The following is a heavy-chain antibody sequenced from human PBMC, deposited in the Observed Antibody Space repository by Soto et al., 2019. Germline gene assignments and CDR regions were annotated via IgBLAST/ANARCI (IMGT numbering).Heavy chain of an antibody. CDR1: GFTFSTYW. Sequence: EVQLVQSGGDLVQPGGSLRLSCVASGFTFSTYWMTWVRQAPGMGLEWVAGIKEDGSEEVYVDSVKGSFSISRDNAKTSLYLQLNSLRAEDTAVYYCATAISSPFSNFDYWGQGSLVTVSS. J-gene: IGHJ4*02. CDR2: IKEDGSEE. V-gene: IGHV3-7*01. CDR3: ATAISSPFSNFDY. D-gene: IGHD2-2*01.